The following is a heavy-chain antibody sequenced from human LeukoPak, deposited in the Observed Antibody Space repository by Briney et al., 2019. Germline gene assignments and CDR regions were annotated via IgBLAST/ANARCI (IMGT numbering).Heavy chain of an antibody. D-gene: IGHD5-12*01. CDR2: ITGSGGST. J-gene: IGHJ4*02. CDR1: GFTFGSYA. CDR3: ARDPNYSGYLYYFDY. Sequence: GGSLRLSCAASGFTFGSYAMNWVRQAPGKGLEWVSLITGSGGSTYYADSVKGRFTISGDNSKNTLYLQMNSLRAEDTAVYYCARDPNYSGYLYYFDYWGQGTLVTVSS. V-gene: IGHV3-23*01.